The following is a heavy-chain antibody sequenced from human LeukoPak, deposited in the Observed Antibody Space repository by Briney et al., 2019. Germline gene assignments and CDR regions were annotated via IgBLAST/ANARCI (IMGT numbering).Heavy chain of an antibody. V-gene: IGHV7-4-1*01. J-gene: IGHJ4*02. D-gene: IGHD6-19*01. CDR3: VRARRGTVAGLDY. CDR2: INTNTGDP. CDR1: GYTFTSYG. Sequence: ASVKVSCKASGYTFTSYGISWVRQAPGQGLEWMGWINTNTGDPTYAQGFRGRFFFSLDSSLTTTYLQISTLEPGDTAVYYCVRARRGTVAGLDYWGQGTLVTVSS.